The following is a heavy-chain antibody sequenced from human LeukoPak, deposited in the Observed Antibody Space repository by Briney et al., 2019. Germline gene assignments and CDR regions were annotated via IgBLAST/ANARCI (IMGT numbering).Heavy chain of an antibody. CDR1: GVSISSYY. CDR3: AKDPDFGVVNLSGGFDY. D-gene: IGHD3-3*01. V-gene: IGHV4-59*01. CDR2: IYYSGST. J-gene: IGHJ4*02. Sequence: PSETLSLTCTVSGVSISSYYWSWIRQPPGKGLEWIGYIYYSGSTNYNPSLKSRVTISVDTSKNQFSLKLSSVTAADTAVYYCAKDPDFGVVNLSGGFDYWGQGTLVTVSS.